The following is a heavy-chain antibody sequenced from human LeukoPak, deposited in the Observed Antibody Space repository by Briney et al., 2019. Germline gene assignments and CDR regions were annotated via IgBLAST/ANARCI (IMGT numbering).Heavy chain of an antibody. CDR3: ARRAAAGGCFDY. Sequence: PGRSLRLSCAASGFTFRSYAMHWVRQAPGKGLEWVSYISSGGSTISHADSVKGRFTISRDNAENSLYLQMNSLRAEDTAVYYCARRAAAGGCFDYWGQGTLVTVSS. D-gene: IGHD6-13*01. J-gene: IGHJ4*02. CDR1: GFTFRSYA. V-gene: IGHV3-48*03. CDR2: ISSGGSTI.